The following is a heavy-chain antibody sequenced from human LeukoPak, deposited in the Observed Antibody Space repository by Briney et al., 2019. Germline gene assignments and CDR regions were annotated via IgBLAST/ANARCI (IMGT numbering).Heavy chain of an antibody. J-gene: IGHJ1*01. CDR3: TFGSGSSH. Sequence: GGSLKLSCAASGFTFSGSAMHWVRQASGKGLEWVGRIRSKANNYATAYAASVTGRFAISRDDSKNTAYLQMNSLKTEDTAVYYCTFGSGSSHWGQGTLVTVSS. CDR2: IRSKANNYAT. V-gene: IGHV3-73*01. D-gene: IGHD3-10*01. CDR1: GFTFSGSA.